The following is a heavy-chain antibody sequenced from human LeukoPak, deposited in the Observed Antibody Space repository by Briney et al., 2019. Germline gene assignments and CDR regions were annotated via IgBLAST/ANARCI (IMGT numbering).Heavy chain of an antibody. D-gene: IGHD3-3*01. CDR3: ARDRADFWSGYYSDY. CDR2: IYTSGST. V-gene: IGHV4-4*07. J-gene: IGHJ4*02. CDR1: GGSISSYY. Sequence: PSETLSLTCTVSGGSISSYYWSWIRQPAGKGLEWIGRIYTSGSTNYNPSLKSRVTMSVDTSKNQFSLKLSSVTAADTAVYYCARDRADFWSGYYSDYWGQGTLVTVSS.